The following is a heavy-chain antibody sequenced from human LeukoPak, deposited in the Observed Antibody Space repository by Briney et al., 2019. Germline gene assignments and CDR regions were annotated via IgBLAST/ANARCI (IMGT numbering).Heavy chain of an antibody. Sequence: GSLRLSCAASGFTFSDYYMSWIRQPPGKGLEWIGYIYYSGSTNYNPSLKSRVTISVDTSKNQFSLKLSSVTAADTAVYYCARGEVNLYYYYGMDVWGQGTTVTVSS. CDR2: IYYSGST. V-gene: IGHV4-59*01. J-gene: IGHJ6*02. CDR1: GFTFSDYY. CDR3: ARGEVNLYYYYGMDV. D-gene: IGHD1-14*01.